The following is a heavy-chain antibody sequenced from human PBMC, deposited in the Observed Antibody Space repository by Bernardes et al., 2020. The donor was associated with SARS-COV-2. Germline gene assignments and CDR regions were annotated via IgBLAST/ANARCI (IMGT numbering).Heavy chain of an antibody. D-gene: IGHD2-2*01. CDR3: AGTSVTCCDY. CDR2: TAADGSGT. CDR1: GVNFNNLW. J-gene: IGHJ4*02. Sequence: GGSLRVSCAASGVNFNNLWMHWVRQPPGKGLEWVSRTAADGSGTTYADSVKGRFTISRDNAKNMLFLQMNSLRIEDTAVYYCAGTSVTCCDYWGQGTLVSVSS. V-gene: IGHV3-74*01.